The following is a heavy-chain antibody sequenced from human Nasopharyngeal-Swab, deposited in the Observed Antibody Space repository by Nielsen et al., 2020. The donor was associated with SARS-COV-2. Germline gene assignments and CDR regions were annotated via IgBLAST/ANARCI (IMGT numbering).Heavy chain of an antibody. V-gene: IGHV1-2*06. CDR1: GYTFTAYY. J-gene: IGHJ6*03. CDR2: INPNAGGT. CDR3: ARGLIVATIFHYYYYMDV. Sequence: ASVKVSCKTSGYTFTAYYIHWVRQAPGQGLEWMGRINPNAGGTNYAQNFQGRVTMTRDTSLSTAYMELSSLRSEDTAVYYCARGLIVATIFHYYYYMDVWGKGTTVTVSS. D-gene: IGHD5-12*01.